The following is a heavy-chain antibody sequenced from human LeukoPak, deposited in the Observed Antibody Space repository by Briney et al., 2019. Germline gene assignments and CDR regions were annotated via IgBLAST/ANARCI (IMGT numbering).Heavy chain of an antibody. V-gene: IGHV4-39*07. CDR3: ARLYGNYQNYFDY. CDR2: MYYRGNT. CDR1: GDSISSYY. D-gene: IGHD1-7*01. Sequence: SETLSLTCTVSGDSISSYYWGWIRQPPGKGLEWVGHMYYRGNTFYNPSLKSRVTISVDTSKNQFSLKLRSVTAADTAVYYCARLYGNYQNYFDYWGQGTLVTVSS. J-gene: IGHJ4*02.